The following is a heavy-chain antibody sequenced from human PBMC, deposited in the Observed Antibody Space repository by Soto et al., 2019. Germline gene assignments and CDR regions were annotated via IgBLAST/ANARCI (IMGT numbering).Heavy chain of an antibody. CDR1: GYTFTGYY. D-gene: IGHD6-13*01. V-gene: IGHV1-2*02. Sequence: ASVKVSCKASGYTFTGYYMHWVRQAPGQGLEWMGWINPNSGGTNYAQKFQGRLTITKDTSKNQVVLTMTNMDPVDTATYYCAHLYSSSWVFDYWGQGTLVTVSS. J-gene: IGHJ4*02. CDR3: AHLYSSSWVFDY. CDR2: INPNSGGT.